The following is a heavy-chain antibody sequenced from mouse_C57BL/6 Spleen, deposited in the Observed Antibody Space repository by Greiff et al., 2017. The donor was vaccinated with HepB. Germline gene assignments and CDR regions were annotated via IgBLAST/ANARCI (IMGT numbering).Heavy chain of an antibody. Sequence: DVKLVESGGDLVKPGGSLKLSCAASGFTFSSYGMSWVRQTPDKRLEWVATISSGGSYTYYPDSVKGRFTISRDNAKNTLYLQMSSLKSEDTAMYYCARRDYEDYWGQGTTLTVSS. CDR2: ISSGGSYT. CDR3: ARRDYEDY. J-gene: IGHJ2*01. V-gene: IGHV5-6*02. D-gene: IGHD1-1*01. CDR1: GFTFSSYG.